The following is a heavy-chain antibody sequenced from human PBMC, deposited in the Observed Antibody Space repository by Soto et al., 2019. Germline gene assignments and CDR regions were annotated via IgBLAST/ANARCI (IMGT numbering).Heavy chain of an antibody. J-gene: IGHJ3*02. Sequence: ASVKVSCKASGYTFTSYDISWVRQATGQGLEWMGWMNPNSGNTGYAQKFQGRVTMTRNTSISTAYMELSSLRSEDTAVYYCARRLNYDFWSGYYTGRGDAFDIWGQGTMVTVSS. CDR1: GYTFTSYD. D-gene: IGHD3-3*01. CDR3: ARRLNYDFWSGYYTGRGDAFDI. CDR2: MNPNSGNT. V-gene: IGHV1-8*01.